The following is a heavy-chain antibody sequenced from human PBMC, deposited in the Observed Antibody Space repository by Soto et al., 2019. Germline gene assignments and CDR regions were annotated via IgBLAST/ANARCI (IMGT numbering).Heavy chain of an antibody. Sequence: SVKVSCKASGGTFSSYAISWVRQAPGQGLEWMGGIIPIFGTANYAQKFQGRATITADESTSTAYMELSSLRSEDTAVYYCASPSRTLAARGYYYYYGMDVWGQGTTVTVSS. J-gene: IGHJ6*02. V-gene: IGHV1-69*13. CDR3: ASPSRTLAARGYYYYYGMDV. D-gene: IGHD6-6*01. CDR2: IIPIFGTA. CDR1: GGTFSSYA.